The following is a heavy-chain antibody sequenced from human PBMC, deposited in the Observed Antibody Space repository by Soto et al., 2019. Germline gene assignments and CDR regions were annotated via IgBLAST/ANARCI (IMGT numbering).Heavy chain of an antibody. CDR1: GYNFTTFW. CDR3: ARLGFPGAIYFDS. J-gene: IGHJ4*02. V-gene: IGHV5-51*01. CDR2: IYPGDSET. Sequence: GESLKISCKGSGYNFTTFWIGWVRQMPGKGLEWMGIIYPGDSETKYSPDFEGQVTVSADRSTDTAYLQWRSLRASDTAMYYCARLGFPGAIYFDSWGLGTLVTVSS.